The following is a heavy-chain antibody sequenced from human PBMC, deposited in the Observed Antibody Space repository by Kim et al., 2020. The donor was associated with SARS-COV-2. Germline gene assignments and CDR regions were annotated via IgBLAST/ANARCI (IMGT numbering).Heavy chain of an antibody. CDR3: AKSFMRFGDTWAFDI. Sequence: CYALDSVKGRFTISRDNSKNTLYLQMNSLRAEDTAVYYCAKSFMRFGDTWAFDIWGQGTMVTVSS. D-gene: IGHD3-10*01. J-gene: IGHJ3*02. V-gene: IGHV3-33*06.